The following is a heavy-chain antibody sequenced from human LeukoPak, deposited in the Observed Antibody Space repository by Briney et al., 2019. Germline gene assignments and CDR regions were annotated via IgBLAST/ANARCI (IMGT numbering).Heavy chain of an antibody. CDR3: AKRDSSGHFGH. Sequence: PGGSLRLSCAASGFTFSSYGMYWVRQTPVKGLEWVSAISGGGGSTYYADSVKGRSTISRDNFKNTLYLQMNSLRAEDTAVYYCAKRDSSGHFGHWGQGTLVTVSS. V-gene: IGHV3-23*01. D-gene: IGHD3-22*01. CDR2: ISGGGGST. J-gene: IGHJ1*01. CDR1: GFTFSSYG.